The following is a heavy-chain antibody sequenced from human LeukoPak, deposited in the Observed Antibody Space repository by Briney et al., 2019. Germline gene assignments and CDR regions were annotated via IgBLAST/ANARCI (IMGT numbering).Heavy chain of an antibody. D-gene: IGHD3-22*01. CDR2: INSNGGST. CDR3: ARDTTYYDSSGYDY. Sequence: PGGSLRLSCVASGFTFSSYAMHWVRQTPGKGLEYVSGINSNGGSTHYANSVKGRFTISRDNSKHTLYLQMGSLRTEDMAVYYCARDTTYYDSSGYDYWGQGTLVTVSS. J-gene: IGHJ4*02. CDR1: GFTFSSYA. V-gene: IGHV3-64*01.